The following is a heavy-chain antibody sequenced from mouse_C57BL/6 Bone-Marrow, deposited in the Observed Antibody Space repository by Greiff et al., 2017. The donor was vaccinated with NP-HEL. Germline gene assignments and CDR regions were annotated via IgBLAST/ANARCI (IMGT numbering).Heavy chain of an antibody. V-gene: IGHV1-5*01. Sequence: EVQLQQSGTVLARPGASVKMSCKTSGYTFTSYWMHWVKQRPGQGLEWIGAIYPGNSDTSYNQKFKGKAKLTAVTSASTAYMELSSLTNEDSAVYYCTSYGSSPYWYVDVWGTGTTVTVSS. J-gene: IGHJ1*03. CDR2: IYPGNSDT. CDR1: GYTFTSYW. CDR3: TSYGSSPYWYVDV. D-gene: IGHD1-1*01.